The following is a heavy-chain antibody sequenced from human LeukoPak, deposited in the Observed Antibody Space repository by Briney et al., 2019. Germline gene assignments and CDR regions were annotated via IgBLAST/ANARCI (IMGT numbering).Heavy chain of an antibody. J-gene: IGHJ4*02. V-gene: IGHV3-48*03. D-gene: IGHD4-17*01. CDR3: ARLYGYYFDY. Sequence: GGSLRLSCAASGFTFSSYEMNWVRQAPGKGLEWVSYISSSGSTIYYADSVKGRFTISRDNAKNSLYLQMNSLRAEDTAVYYCARLYGYYFDYWGQGTLVTVSS. CDR2: ISSSGSTI. CDR1: GFTFSSYE.